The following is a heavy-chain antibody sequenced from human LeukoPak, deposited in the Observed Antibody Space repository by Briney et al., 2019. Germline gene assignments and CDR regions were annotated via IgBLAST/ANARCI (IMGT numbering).Heavy chain of an antibody. CDR1: GGSISGNNW. V-gene: IGHV4-4*02. CDR2: IYHSGSP. J-gene: IGHJ4*02. CDR3: ARVNINNWHSCDY. D-gene: IGHD1-1*01. Sequence: SGTLSLTCAVSGGSISGNNWWGWVRQPPGKGLEWIGEIYHSGSPNYNPSLKSRVTISVDKSRNHFSLNLSSVTAADTAVYYCARVNINNWHSCDYWGQGTLVTVST.